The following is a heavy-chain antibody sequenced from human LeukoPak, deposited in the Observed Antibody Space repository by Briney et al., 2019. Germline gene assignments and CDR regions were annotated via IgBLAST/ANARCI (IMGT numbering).Heavy chain of an antibody. D-gene: IGHD6-6*01. CDR3: ARQTYSNSAVDY. CDR2: IYPGDSDI. Sequence: GESLKISCKASGYSFTTYWIAWVRQMPGKGLEWMGIIYPGDSDIRYSPSFQGQVTISADKSISTAYLQLSNLKASDTAMYYCARQTYSNSAVDYWGQGTLVTVSS. J-gene: IGHJ4*02. CDR1: GYSFTTYW. V-gene: IGHV5-51*01.